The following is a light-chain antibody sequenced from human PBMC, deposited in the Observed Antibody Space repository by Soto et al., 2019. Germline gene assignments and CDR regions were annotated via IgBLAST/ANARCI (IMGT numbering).Light chain of an antibody. V-gene: IGKV3-15*01. CDR3: QQYNNWPPA. J-gene: IGKJ1*01. CDR1: QSVSGN. Sequence: EIVVTQSPATRSVSPGERATLSGRGSQSVSGNLAWYQQKPGQSPRLLIYGASTRATGIPARFSGSGSGTEFTLTISSLQSEDFAVYYCQQYNNWPPAFGQGTKVEIK. CDR2: GAS.